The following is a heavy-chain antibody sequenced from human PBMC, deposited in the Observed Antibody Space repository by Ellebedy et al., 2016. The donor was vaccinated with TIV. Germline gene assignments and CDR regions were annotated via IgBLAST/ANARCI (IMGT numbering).Heavy chain of an antibody. Sequence: SGPTLVKPTQTLTLTCTFSGFSLSTGAMCVSWIRQPPGKGLEWLARIDWDDDKYYSSSLKTRLTISKDTSKNQVVLTMTNMDPVDTATYYCARISHDCGGWTKKRGATAFDIWGQGTMVIVSP. CDR3: ARISHDCGGWTKKRGATAFDI. D-gene: IGHD6-19*01. V-gene: IGHV2-70*11. J-gene: IGHJ3*02. CDR1: GFSLSTGAMC. CDR2: IDWDDDK.